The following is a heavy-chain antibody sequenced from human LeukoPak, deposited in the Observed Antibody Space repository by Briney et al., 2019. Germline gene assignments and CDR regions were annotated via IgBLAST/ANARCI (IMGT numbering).Heavy chain of an antibody. D-gene: IGHD3-10*01. V-gene: IGHV1-2*02. CDR2: INPNSGGT. CDR3: ARSYYGSGSYFGVPRYYYYYYGMGV. CDR1: GYTFTGYY. Sequence: GASVKVSCKASGYTFTGYYMHWVRQAPGQGLEWMGWINPNSGGTNYAQKFQGRVTMTRDTSISTAYMELSRLRSDDTAVYYCARSYYGSGSYFGVPRYYYYYYGMGVWGQGTTVTVSS. J-gene: IGHJ6*02.